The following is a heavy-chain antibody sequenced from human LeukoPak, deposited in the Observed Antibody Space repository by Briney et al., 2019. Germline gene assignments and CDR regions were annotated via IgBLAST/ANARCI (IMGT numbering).Heavy chain of an antibody. CDR2: IYYSGST. CDR3: ASSSIAARAGFDY. D-gene: IGHD6-6*01. CDR1: GGSISSSSYY. J-gene: IGHJ4*02. V-gene: IGHV4-39*01. Sequence: PSETLSLTCTVSGGSISSSSYYWGWIRRPPGKGLEWIGSIYYSGSTYYNPSLKSRVPISVDTSKNQFSLKLSSVTAADTAVYYCASSSIAARAGFDYWGQGTLVTVSS.